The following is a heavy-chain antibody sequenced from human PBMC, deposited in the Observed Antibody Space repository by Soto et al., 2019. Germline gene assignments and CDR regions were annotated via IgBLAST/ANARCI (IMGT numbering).Heavy chain of an antibody. Sequence: QLHLQESGPGLVRPSETLSLTCIVSGDSISASTYYWGWVRQPPGEGLEWIGSIYYDTTTYSNPSLKSRVSLSVDTSRNQFSLKLTSVTAADTAVYFCSRHGVKSPFRFWVQGTMVTVSS. CDR3: SRHGVKSPFRF. V-gene: IGHV4-39*01. D-gene: IGHD3-3*01. CDR2: IYYDTTT. CDR1: GDSISASTYY. J-gene: IGHJ3*01.